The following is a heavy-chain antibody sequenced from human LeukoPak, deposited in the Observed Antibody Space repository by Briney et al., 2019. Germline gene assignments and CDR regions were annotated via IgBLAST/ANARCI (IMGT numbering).Heavy chain of an antibody. D-gene: IGHD6-13*01. CDR1: GGTFSSYA. V-gene: IGHV1-69*04. J-gene: IGHJ5*02. Sequence: SVKVSCKASGGTFSSYAISWVRQAPGQGLEWMGRIIPILGIANYAQKLQGRVTMTTDTSTSTAYMELRSLRSDDTAVYYCARDGYSSSWYLSWGQGTLVTVSS. CDR3: ARDGYSSSWYLS. CDR2: IIPILGIA.